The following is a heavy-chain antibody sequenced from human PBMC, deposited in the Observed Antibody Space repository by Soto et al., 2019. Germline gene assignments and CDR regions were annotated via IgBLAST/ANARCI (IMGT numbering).Heavy chain of an antibody. Sequence: GGSLRLSCAASGFTFSDYYMSWIRQAPGKGLEWVSYITSSGSTIYYANSAKGRFTIPRDNAKNSWYLQMNSLRAEETAVYYCARSALPYCGGGSCHTLNFDYWGQGTLVTVSS. V-gene: IGHV3-11*01. CDR2: ITSSGSTI. CDR3: ARSALPYCGGGSCHTLNFDY. D-gene: IGHD2-15*01. CDR1: GFTFSDYY. J-gene: IGHJ4*02.